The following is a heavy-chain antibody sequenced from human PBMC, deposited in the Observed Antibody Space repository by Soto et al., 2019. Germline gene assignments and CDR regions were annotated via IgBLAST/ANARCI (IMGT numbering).Heavy chain of an antibody. CDR1: GYTFTSYG. V-gene: IGHV1-8*01. CDR3: ARGTPSSSGYYMDV. J-gene: IGHJ6*03. Sequence: ASVKVSCKASGYTFTSYGIRWVRQAPGQRLEWMGWMNPNNGNTGYAQKFQGRVTMTRNTSISTAYMELRSLRSEDTAFYYCARGTPSSSGYYMDVWGKGTTVTVSS. CDR2: MNPNNGNT. D-gene: IGHD6-19*01.